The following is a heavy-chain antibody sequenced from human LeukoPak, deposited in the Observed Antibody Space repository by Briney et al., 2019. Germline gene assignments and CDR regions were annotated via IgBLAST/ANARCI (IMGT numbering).Heavy chain of an antibody. CDR2: IDSWSTTI. CDR3: ARDLGPYNTSPNSGAFDI. D-gene: IGHD1-14*01. V-gene: IGHV3-48*01. CDR1: GFSFNTYS. J-gene: IGHJ3*02. Sequence: GGSLRLSCEASGFSFNTYSMNWVRQAPGKGLEWISYIDSWSTTIYYAGSVKGRFTISRDNAKNSLYLQMNSLRAEDTAVFYCARDLGPYNTSPNSGAFDIWGQGTMVTVSS.